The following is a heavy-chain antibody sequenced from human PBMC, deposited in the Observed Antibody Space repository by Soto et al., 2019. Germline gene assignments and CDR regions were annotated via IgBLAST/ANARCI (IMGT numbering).Heavy chain of an antibody. Sequence: PGGSLRLSCAASGFTFSNAWMNWVRQAPGKGLEWVGLIKSKTDGGTIDYPAPVKGRFIISRDDSRNTLYLQMNSLKTEDTAVYYCTTAHPRGPDYWGQGTLVTVTS. J-gene: IGHJ4*02. D-gene: IGHD5-12*01. CDR3: TTAHPRGPDY. CDR1: GFTFSNAW. CDR2: IKSKTDGGTI. V-gene: IGHV3-15*01.